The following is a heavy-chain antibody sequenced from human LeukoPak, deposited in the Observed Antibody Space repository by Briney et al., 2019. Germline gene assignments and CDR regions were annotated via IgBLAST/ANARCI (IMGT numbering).Heavy chain of an antibody. Sequence: PSETLSLTCTVSGGSISSSSYYWGWIRQPPGKGLEWIGSIYYSGSTYYNPSLKSRVTISVDTSKNQFSLKLSSVTAADTAVYYCATIWFGELPPYYYYYDMDVWGQGTTVTVSS. J-gene: IGHJ6*02. D-gene: IGHD3-10*01. CDR3: ATIWFGELPPYYYYYDMDV. CDR2: IYYSGST. V-gene: IGHV4-39*01. CDR1: GGSISSSSYY.